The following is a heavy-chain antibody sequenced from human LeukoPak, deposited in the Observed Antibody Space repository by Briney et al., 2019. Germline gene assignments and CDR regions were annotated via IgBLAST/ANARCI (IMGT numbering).Heavy chain of an antibody. D-gene: IGHD6-13*01. V-gene: IGHV3-73*01. J-gene: IGHJ4*02. Sequence: GGSLRLSCAASGFTFSGSAMHWVRQASGKGLEWVGRIRSKANSYATAYAASVKGRFTISRDDSKNTAYLQMNSLKTEDTAVYYCTRLDGTGYSSSWSHWGQGTLVTVSS. CDR1: GFTFSGSA. CDR3: TRLDGTGYSSSWSH. CDR2: IRSKANSYAT.